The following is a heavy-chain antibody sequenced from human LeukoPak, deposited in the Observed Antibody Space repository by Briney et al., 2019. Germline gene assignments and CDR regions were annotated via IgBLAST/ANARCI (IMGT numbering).Heavy chain of an antibody. V-gene: IGHV1-69*13. CDR3: ARDREVAVAGQGYGMDV. D-gene: IGHD6-19*01. CDR2: IIPIFGTA. J-gene: IGHJ6*02. CDR1: GGTFSSYA. Sequence: SVKVSCKASGGTFSSYAISWVRQAPGQGLEWMGGIIPIFGTANYAQKFQGRVTITADESTSTAYMELSSLRSEDTAVYYCARDREVAVAGQGYGMDVWGQGTTVTVPS.